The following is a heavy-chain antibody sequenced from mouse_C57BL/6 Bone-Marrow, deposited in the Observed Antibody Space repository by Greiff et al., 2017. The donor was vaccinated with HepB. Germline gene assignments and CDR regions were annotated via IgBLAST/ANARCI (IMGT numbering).Heavy chain of an antibody. V-gene: IGHV5-9-1*02. D-gene: IGHD1-1*01. J-gene: IGHJ1*03. CDR1: GFTFSSYA. Sequence: EVMLVESGEGLVKPGGSLKLSCAASGFTFSSYAMSWVRQTPEKRLEWVAYISSGGDYIYYADTVKGRFTISRDNARNTLYLQMSSLKSEDTAMYYCTRDRDYGSSWNWYFDVWGTGTTVTVSS. CDR3: TRDRDYGSSWNWYFDV. CDR2: ISSGGDYI.